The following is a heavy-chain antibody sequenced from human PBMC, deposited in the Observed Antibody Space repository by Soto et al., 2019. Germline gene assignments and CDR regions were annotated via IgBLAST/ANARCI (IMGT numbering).Heavy chain of an antibody. V-gene: IGHV4-61*01. J-gene: IGHJ6*02. CDR1: GGSVSSGSYY. D-gene: IGHD3-22*01. CDR3: ARDRITMNYGMDV. CDR2: IYYSGST. Sequence: PSETLSLTCTVSGGSVSSGSYYWRWIRQPPGKGLEWIGYIYYSGSTNYNPSLKSRVTISVDTSKNQFSLKLSSVTAADTAVYYCARDRITMNYGMDVWGQGTTVTVSS.